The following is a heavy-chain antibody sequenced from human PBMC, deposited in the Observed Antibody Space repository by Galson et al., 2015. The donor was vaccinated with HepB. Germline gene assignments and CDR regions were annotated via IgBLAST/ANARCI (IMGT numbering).Heavy chain of an antibody. CDR3: ARAGYYASSGYDRSNGAFDI. V-gene: IGHV3-13*01. D-gene: IGHD3-22*01. Sequence: SLRLSCAASGFTVSSYDMHWVRQATGKGLEWVSAISTAGDTYYPGSVKGRFIISRENAKNFLYLQMNSLSAGDTAVYYWARAGYYASSGYDRSNGAFDIWCQGRMVSISP. J-gene: IGHJ3*02. CDR2: ISTAGDT. CDR1: GFTVSSYD.